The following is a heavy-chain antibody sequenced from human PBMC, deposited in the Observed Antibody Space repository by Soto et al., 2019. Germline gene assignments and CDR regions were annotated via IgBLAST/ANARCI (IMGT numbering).Heavy chain of an antibody. Sequence: QVQLQESGPGLVKPSETLSLTCTVSGGSISSYYWSWIRQPPGKGLEWIGYIYYSGSTNYNPSLKSRVTLSVDTSKNQFSLKLSSVIAADTAVYYCARRYGSSFDYWGQGTLVTVSS. CDR1: GGSISSYY. CDR3: ARRYGSSFDY. V-gene: IGHV4-59*08. D-gene: IGHD6-13*01. J-gene: IGHJ4*02. CDR2: IYYSGST.